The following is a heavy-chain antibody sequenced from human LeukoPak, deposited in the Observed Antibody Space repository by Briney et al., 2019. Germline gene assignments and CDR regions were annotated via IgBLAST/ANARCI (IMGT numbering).Heavy chain of an antibody. D-gene: IGHD1-14*01. V-gene: IGHV4-61*02. Sequence: SETLSLTCTVSGGSISSGSYYWSWIRQPAGKGLEWIGRIYTSGSTNYNPSLKSRVTISVDTSKNQFSLKLSSVPAADTAVYYCARDSPMRSELRAYYYYMDVWGKGTTVTVSS. J-gene: IGHJ6*03. CDR1: GGSISSGSYY. CDR3: ARDSPMRSELRAYYYYMDV. CDR2: IYTSGST.